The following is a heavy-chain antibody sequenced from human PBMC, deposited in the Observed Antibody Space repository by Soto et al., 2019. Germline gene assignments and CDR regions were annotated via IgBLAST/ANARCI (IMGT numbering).Heavy chain of an antibody. D-gene: IGHD5-18*01. CDR3: VREGNGYEDY. J-gene: IGHJ4*02. V-gene: IGHV1-18*04. CDR2: ISGKNDKR. CDR1: GYTFIRYG. Sequence: QVQLVQSGGEIKKPGASVNVSCKASGYTFIRYGISWVRQAPGQGFEWMGWISGKNDKRNHAQKFRGRITMTTDTSTNTAYLEVRSLGSDDTAIYYCVREGNGYEDYWGQGTLVTVSS.